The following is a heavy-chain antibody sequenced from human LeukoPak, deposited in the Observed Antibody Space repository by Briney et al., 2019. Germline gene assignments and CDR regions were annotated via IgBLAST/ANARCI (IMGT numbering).Heavy chain of an antibody. J-gene: IGHJ6*03. CDR3: ARRRYMDV. V-gene: IGHV4-34*01. CDR2: INHSGST. CDR1: GGSFSGYY. Sequence: SETLSLTCAVYGGSFSGYYWSWIRQPPEKGLEWIGEINHSGSTNYNPSLKSRVTISVDTSKNQFSLKLSSVTAADTAVYYCARRRYMDVWGKGTTVTVSS.